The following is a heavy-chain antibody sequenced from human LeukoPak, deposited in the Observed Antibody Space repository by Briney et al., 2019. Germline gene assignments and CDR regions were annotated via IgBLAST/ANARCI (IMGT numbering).Heavy chain of an antibody. V-gene: IGHV3-66*01. J-gene: IGHJ4*02. Sequence: GGALRLSCAASGFTISSSYMSWVRQVPGKGLEWVSYIYGADTIYYTDFVKDRFTISRDSNRNILYLQMNSLRADDTAVYYCARGARGAYFDYWGQGTLVTVSS. D-gene: IGHD4/OR15-4a*01. CDR3: ARGARGAYFDY. CDR2: IYGADTI. CDR1: GFTISSSY.